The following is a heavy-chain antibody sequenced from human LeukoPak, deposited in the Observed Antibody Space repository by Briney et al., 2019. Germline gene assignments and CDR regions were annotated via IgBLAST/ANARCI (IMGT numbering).Heavy chain of an antibody. Sequence: SETLSLTCTVSGGSISSYYWSWIRQPAGKGLEWIGRIYTSGSTNYNPSLKSRVTMSVDTSKNQFSLKLSSVTAADTAVYYCAKPFMTTVRNYFDYWGQGTLVTVSS. V-gene: IGHV4-4*07. CDR3: AKPFMTTVRNYFDY. D-gene: IGHD4-11*01. J-gene: IGHJ4*02. CDR1: GGSISSYY. CDR2: IYTSGST.